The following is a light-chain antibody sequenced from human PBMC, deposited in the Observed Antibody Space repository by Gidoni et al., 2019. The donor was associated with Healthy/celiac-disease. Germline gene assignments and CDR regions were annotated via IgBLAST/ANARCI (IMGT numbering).Light chain of an antibody. V-gene: IGKV3-11*01. J-gene: IGKJ2*01. CDR2: DAS. CDR1: QSVSSY. Sequence: EIVLTQSPATLSLSPVERATLSCRASQSVSSYLAWYQQKPGQAPRLLIYDASNRATGIPARFSGSGSGTDFTLTISSLEPEDFAVYYCQQRSNWRYTFGQGTKLEIK. CDR3: QQRSNWRYT.